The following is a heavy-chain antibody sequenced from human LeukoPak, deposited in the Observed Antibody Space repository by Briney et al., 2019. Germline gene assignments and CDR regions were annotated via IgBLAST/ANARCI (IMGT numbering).Heavy chain of an antibody. CDR2: IRYDGSNK. J-gene: IGHJ5*02. D-gene: IGHD4-17*01. CDR1: GFTFSSYG. Sequence: PGGSLRLSCAASGFTFSSYGMHWVRQAPGKGLEWVAFIRYDGSNKYYADSVKGRFTISRDNSKNTLYLQMNSLRAEDTAVYYCAKDHWVTTTGILGWFDPWGQGTLVTVSS. CDR3: AKDHWVTTTGILGWFDP. V-gene: IGHV3-30*02.